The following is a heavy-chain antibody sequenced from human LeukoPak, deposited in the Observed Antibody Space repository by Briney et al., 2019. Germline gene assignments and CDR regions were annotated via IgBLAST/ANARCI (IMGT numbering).Heavy chain of an antibody. CDR2: IYYSGST. J-gene: IGHJ4*02. Sequence: PSETLSLTCTVSGGSISSYYWSWIRQPPGKGLEWIGYIYYSGSTNYNPSLKSRVTISVDTSKNQFSLKLSAVTAADTAVYYCARDLGVYWGRGTLVTVSS. CDR3: ARDLGVY. D-gene: IGHD7-27*01. CDR1: GGSISSYY. V-gene: IGHV4-59*01.